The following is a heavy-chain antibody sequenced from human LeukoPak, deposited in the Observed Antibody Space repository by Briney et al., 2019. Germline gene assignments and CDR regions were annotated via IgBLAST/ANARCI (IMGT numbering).Heavy chain of an antibody. V-gene: IGHV3-23*01. CDR2: IRDSGGST. CDR3: AKGMGGSGSALDY. CDR1: GFSFSSYA. Sequence: PGGSLRLSCAASGFSFSSYAMRWIRQAPGKGLECVASIRDSGGSTHYADSVKGRFTISRDNSKNTLYLQMNSLRAEDTAVYYCAKGMGGSGSALDYWGQGTLVIVSS. J-gene: IGHJ4*02. D-gene: IGHD3-10*01.